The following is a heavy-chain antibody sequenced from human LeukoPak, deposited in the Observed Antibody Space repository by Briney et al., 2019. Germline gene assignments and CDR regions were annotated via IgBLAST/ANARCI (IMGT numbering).Heavy chain of an antibody. D-gene: IGHD6-13*01. CDR2: IYPGDSDA. V-gene: IGHV5-51*01. CDR1: GYSFSNYW. J-gene: IGHJ4*02. CDR3: ARLDETAGAAKY. Sequence: PGESLKISCKASGYSFSNYWIGWVRQMPGKGLEWMGVIYPGDSDARYSPSFQGQVTMSADKSISTAYLQWSSLKASDTAMYYCARLDETAGAAKYWGQGALVTVSS.